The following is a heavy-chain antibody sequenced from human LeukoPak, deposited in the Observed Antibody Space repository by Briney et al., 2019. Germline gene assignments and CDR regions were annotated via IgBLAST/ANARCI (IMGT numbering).Heavy chain of an antibody. CDR1: GFTLSTYA. CDR3: ARHLSGITGYTYGRGIDY. V-gene: IGHV3-23*01. J-gene: IGHJ4*02. Sequence: GGSLRLSCAASGFTLSTYAMSWVRQTPGKGLEWVAATSSSDAGTYHADSVRGRFTISRDNAKKSLYLQMNSLGAEDTAVYYCARHLSGITGYTYGRGIDYWGQGTLLTVSS. D-gene: IGHD5-18*01. CDR2: TSSSDAGT.